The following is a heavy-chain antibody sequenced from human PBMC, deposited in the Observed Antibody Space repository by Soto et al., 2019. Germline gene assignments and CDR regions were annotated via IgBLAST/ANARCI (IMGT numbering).Heavy chain of an antibody. D-gene: IGHD6-19*01. J-gene: IGHJ4*02. Sequence: ESGGGLVQPGGSLRLSCAASGFTFSSYEMNWVRQAPGKGLEWVSYISSSGSTIYYADSVKGRFTISRDNAKNSLYLQMNSLRAEDTAVYYCARAGSTYSSCCDYWGQGTLVTVSS. CDR3: ARAGSTYSSCCDY. CDR2: ISSSGSTI. CDR1: GFTFSSYE. V-gene: IGHV3-48*03.